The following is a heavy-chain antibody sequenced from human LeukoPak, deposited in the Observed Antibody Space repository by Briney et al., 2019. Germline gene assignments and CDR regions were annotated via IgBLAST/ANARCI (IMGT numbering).Heavy chain of an antibody. V-gene: IGHV4-61*08. CDR3: ARGWRSPYQYFQH. CDR2: IYYSGST. D-gene: IGHD2-2*02. Sequence: PSETLSLTCTVSGGSISSGDYYWSWIRQPPGKGLEWIGYIYYSGSTNYNPSLKSRVTISVDTSKNQFSLKLSSATAADTAVYYCARGWRSPYQYFQHWGQGTLVTVSS. CDR1: GGSISSGDYY. J-gene: IGHJ1*01.